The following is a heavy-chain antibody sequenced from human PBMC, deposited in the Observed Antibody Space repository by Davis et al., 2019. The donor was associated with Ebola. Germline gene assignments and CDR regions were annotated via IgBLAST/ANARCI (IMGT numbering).Heavy chain of an antibody. CDR1: GFGFSLYR. CDR3: VRHPQFPYCSGNSCYFY. D-gene: IGHD2-2*01. CDR2: ISSSTSSI. Sequence: GESLKISCAASGFGFSLYRMNWVRQAPGKGLEWVSYISSSTSSIDYADSVRGRFTISRDNAKNSLYLQMNSLRDDDTAVYYCVRHPQFPYCSGNSCYFYWGRGTLVTVSS. J-gene: IGHJ4*02. V-gene: IGHV3-48*02.